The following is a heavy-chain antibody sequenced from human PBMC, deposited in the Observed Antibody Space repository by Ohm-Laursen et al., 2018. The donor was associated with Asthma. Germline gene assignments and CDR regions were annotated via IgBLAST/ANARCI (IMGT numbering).Heavy chain of an antibody. CDR1: GLPFSNFW. CDR3: ATNLPYEAENY. D-gene: IGHD3-16*01. CDR2: IYPDGGEK. Sequence: SLRLSCTASGLPFSNFWMSWVRQAPEKGLEWVANIYPDGGEKYYVDSVDGRFTISRDNAKNSLYLQMNSLRAEDTAVYYCATNLPYEAENYWGQGTLVTVSS. V-gene: IGHV3-7*05. J-gene: IGHJ4*02.